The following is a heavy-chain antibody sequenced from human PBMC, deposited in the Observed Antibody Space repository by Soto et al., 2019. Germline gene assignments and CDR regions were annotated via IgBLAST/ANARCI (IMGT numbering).Heavy chain of an antibody. CDR1: GFTFSSYW. J-gene: IGHJ4*02. CDR2: LNSDGSST. Sequence: EVQLVESGGGLVQPGGSLRLSCAASGFTFSSYWMNCVRQAQGKGLVWVSRLNSDGSSTSYADSVKVRFTITRDNAKNTLYLKMNSLRVEDMAVYYCAREGTVLYFDFWGQGTLVTVAS. CDR3: AREGTVLYFDF. D-gene: IGHD1-1*01. V-gene: IGHV3-74*01.